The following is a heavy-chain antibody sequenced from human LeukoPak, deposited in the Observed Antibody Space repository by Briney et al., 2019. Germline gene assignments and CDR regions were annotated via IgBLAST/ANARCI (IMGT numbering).Heavy chain of an antibody. CDR3: ASFGRSSGDFDY. J-gene: IGHJ4*02. D-gene: IGHD6-19*01. CDR2: IDTDGSDT. Sequence: GGSLRLSCAASGFTFSSYAMHWVRQAPGKGLVWVSRIDTDGSDTTYADSVNGRFTISRDNTKNTLYLQMNSLRAEDTAVYYCASFGRSSGDFDYWGQGTLVTVSS. V-gene: IGHV3-74*01. CDR1: GFTFSSYA.